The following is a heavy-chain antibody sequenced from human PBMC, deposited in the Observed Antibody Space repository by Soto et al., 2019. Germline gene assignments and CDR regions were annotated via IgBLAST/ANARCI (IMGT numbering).Heavy chain of an antibody. CDR2: IYYSGST. J-gene: IGHJ4*02. Sequence: QLQLQESGPGLVKPSETLSLTCTVSGGSISSSSYYWGWIRQPPGKGLEWIGSIYYSGSTYYNPSLKSRVXXSXDXXKNQFALRLSSVTAADTAVYYCARRYSDSSGMLDYWGQGTLVTVSS. CDR1: GGSISSSSYY. V-gene: IGHV4-39*01. D-gene: IGHD3-22*01. CDR3: ARRYSDSSGMLDY.